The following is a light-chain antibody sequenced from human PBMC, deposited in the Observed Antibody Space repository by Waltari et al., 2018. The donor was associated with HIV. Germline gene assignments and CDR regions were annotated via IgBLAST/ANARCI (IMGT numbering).Light chain of an antibody. V-gene: IGKV1-39*01. J-gene: IGKJ2*01. CDR1: QTINRN. CDR2: AAS. CDR3: QQSFSSPYT. Sequence: IQMTQSPSSLSASVGDRVTIPCRASQTINRNLNWYQQKVGKAPTLLIFAASILQSGVPSRFSGSGSGTDFTLTISSLQPEDFATYYCQQSFSSPYTFGQGTKLEIK.